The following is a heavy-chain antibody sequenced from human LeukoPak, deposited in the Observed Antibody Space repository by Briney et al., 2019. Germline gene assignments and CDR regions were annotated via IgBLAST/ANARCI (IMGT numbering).Heavy chain of an antibody. CDR2: IYYSGST. CDR1: GGSISSSSYY. V-gene: IGHV4-39*07. CDR3: AASKKYGSGSYYVYYMDV. D-gene: IGHD3-10*01. J-gene: IGHJ6*03. Sequence: PSETLSLTCTVSGGSISSSSYYWGWIRQPPGKGLEWIGSIYYSGSTYYNPSLKSRVTISVDTSKNQFSLKLSPVTAADTAVYYCAASKKYGSGSYYVYYMDVWGKGTTVTISS.